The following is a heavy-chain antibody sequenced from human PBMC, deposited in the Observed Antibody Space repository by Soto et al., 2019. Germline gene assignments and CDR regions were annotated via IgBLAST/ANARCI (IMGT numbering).Heavy chain of an antibody. D-gene: IGHD3-22*01. CDR3: ARTYYYDSSGYIVVYFDY. J-gene: IGHJ4*02. V-gene: IGHV4-59*01. Sequence: SETLSLTCTVSGGSISSYYWSWIRQPPGKGLEWIGYIYYSGSTNYNPSLQSRVTISVDTSKNQFSLKLSSVTAADTAVYYCARTYYYDSSGYIVVYFDYWGQGTLVTVS. CDR1: GGSISSYY. CDR2: IYYSGST.